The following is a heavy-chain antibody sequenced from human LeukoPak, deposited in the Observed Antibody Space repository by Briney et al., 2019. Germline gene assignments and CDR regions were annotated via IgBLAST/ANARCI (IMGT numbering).Heavy chain of an antibody. CDR3: ARAGGSGYDDY. CDR1: GFTFSSYW. J-gene: IGHJ4*02. CDR2: IKQDGSEK. V-gene: IGHV3-7*01. Sequence: GGSLRLSCAASGFTFSSYWMSWVRQAPGKGLEWVANIKQDGSEKYYVDSVKGRFTISRDNAKNSLYLQMNSLRAEDTAVYYYARAGGSGYDDYWGQGTLVTVSS. D-gene: IGHD5-12*01.